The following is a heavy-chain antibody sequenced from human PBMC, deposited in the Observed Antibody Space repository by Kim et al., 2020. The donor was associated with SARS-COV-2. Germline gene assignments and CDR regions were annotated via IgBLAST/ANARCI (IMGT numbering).Heavy chain of an antibody. CDR2: IYYSGST. V-gene: IGHV4-59*13. D-gene: IGHD5-18*01. CDR1: GGSISSYY. CDR3: ATSLYSYGIFDY. Sequence: SETLSLTCTVSGGSISSYYWSWIRQPPGKGLEWIGYIYYSGSTNYNPSLKSRVTISVDTSKNQFSLKLSSVTAADTAVYYCATSLYSYGIFDYWGQGTLVTVSS. J-gene: IGHJ4*02.